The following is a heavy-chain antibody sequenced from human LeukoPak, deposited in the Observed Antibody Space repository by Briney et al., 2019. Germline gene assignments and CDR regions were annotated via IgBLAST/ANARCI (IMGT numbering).Heavy chain of an antibody. D-gene: IGHD1-7*01. V-gene: IGHV1-46*01. Sequence: AASVEVSCKASGYTFTSYYMHWVRQAPGQGLEWMGIINPSGGSTSYAQKFQGRVTMTRDTSTSTVYMELSSLRSEDTAVYYCAREMRRRITGTTLDVWGQGTTVTVSS. CDR1: GYTFTSYY. CDR2: INPSGGST. J-gene: IGHJ6*02. CDR3: AREMRRRITGTTLDV.